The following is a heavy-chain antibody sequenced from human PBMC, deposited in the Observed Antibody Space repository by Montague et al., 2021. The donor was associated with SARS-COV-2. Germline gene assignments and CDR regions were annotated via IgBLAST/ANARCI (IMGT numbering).Heavy chain of an antibody. CDR3: ARQEPIVVVVAAARGWFDP. Sequence: SETLSLTCTVSGGSISSSSYYWGWIRQPPGKGLEWIGSIYCSGSTYYNPSLKSRVTISVDTSKSQFSLKLSSVTAADTAVYYCARQEPIVVVVAAARGWFDPWGQGTLVTVSS. D-gene: IGHD2-15*01. CDR2: IYCSGST. CDR1: GGSISSSSYY. J-gene: IGHJ5*02. V-gene: IGHV4-39*01.